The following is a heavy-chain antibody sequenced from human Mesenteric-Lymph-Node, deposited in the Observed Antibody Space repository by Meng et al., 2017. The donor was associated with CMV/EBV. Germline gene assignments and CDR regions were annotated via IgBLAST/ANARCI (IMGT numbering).Heavy chain of an antibody. CDR1: RYTFTGCT. Sequence: CQSARYTFTGCTMPWVRQAPGQGLEWVGRISPNSGDTIYAQKFRGRVTVTRDTSMSTAYMELSRLTSDDPAIYYCARDCSGTSRSDYWGQGSLVTVSS. D-gene: IGHD2-2*01. V-gene: IGHV1-2*06. CDR3: ARDCSGTSRSDY. CDR2: ISPNSGDT. J-gene: IGHJ4*02.